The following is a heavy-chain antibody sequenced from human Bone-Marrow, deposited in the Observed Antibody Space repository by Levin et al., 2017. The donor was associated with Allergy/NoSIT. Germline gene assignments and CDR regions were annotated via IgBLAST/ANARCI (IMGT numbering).Heavy chain of an antibody. CDR1: GFTFDDYA. CDR2: ISWNSGSI. J-gene: IGHJ4*02. Sequence: LSLTCAASGFTFDDYAMHWVRQAPGKGLEWVSGISWNSGSIGYADSVKGRFTISRDNAKNSLYLQMNSLRAEDTALYYCAKDYGSGSYSYFDYWGQGTLVTVSS. CDR3: AKDYGSGSYSYFDY. D-gene: IGHD1-26*01. V-gene: IGHV3-9*01.